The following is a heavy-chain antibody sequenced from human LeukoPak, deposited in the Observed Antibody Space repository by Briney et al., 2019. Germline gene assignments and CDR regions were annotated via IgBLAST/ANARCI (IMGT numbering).Heavy chain of an antibody. CDR1: GGSVSSDRFH. CDR3: ARGAKGYSSSWYRY. CDR2: VHYSGST. D-gene: IGHD6-13*01. Sequence: SETLSLTCTVSGGSVSSDRFHWSWIRQPPGKGLEWVGCVHYSGSTNYNPSLKSRVTISVDTSKNQFSLKLNSVTAADTAVYYCARGAKGYSSSWYRYWGQGTLVTVSS. J-gene: IGHJ4*02. V-gene: IGHV4-61*01.